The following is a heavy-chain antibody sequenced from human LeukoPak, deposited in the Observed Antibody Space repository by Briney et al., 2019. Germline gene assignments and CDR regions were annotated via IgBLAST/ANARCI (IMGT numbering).Heavy chain of an antibody. CDR1: GFTFSSYS. J-gene: IGHJ4*02. D-gene: IGHD5-18*01. V-gene: IGHV3-21*01. CDR2: ISSSSSYI. CDR3: AKGEGYSSYPPFDY. Sequence: KAGGSLRLSCAASGFTFSSYSMNWVRQAPGKGLEWVSSISSSSSYIYYADSVKGRFTISRDNAKNTLYLQMNSLRAEDTAVYYCAKGEGYSSYPPFDYWGQGTLVTVSS.